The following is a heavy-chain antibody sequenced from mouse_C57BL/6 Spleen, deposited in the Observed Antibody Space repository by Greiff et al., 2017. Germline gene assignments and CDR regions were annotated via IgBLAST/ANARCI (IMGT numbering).Heavy chain of an antibody. CDR2: IYPGDGDT. CDR3: ARRGGYSNYDYAMDY. D-gene: IGHD2-5*01. V-gene: IGHV1-82*01. J-gene: IGHJ4*01. CDR1: GYAFSSSW. Sequence: VQLQQSGPELVKPGASVKISCKASGYAFSSSWMNWVKQRPGKGLEWIGRIYPGDGDTNYNGKFKGKATLTADKSSSTAYMQLSSLTSEDSAVYFCARRGGYSNYDYAMDYWGQGTSVTVSS.